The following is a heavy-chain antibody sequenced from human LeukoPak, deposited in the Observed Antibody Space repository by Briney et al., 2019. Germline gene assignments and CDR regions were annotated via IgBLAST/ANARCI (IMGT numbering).Heavy chain of an antibody. CDR2: LWYDGSNK. CDR3: SRGIDGYDSIVDY. J-gene: IGHJ4*02. Sequence: GGSLRLSCAASGFTFSSYGMHWGRQAPGKGLEWVAVLWYDGSNKYYADSVKGRFTISRDNSKNTLYLQMSSLRVEDTAVYYCSRGIDGYDSIVDYWGQGTLVTVSS. D-gene: IGHD5-24*01. CDR1: GFTFSSYG. V-gene: IGHV3-33*01.